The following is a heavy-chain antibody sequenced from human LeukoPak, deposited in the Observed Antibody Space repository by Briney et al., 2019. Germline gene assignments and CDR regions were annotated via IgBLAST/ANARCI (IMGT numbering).Heavy chain of an antibody. J-gene: IGHJ4*02. D-gene: IGHD2-15*01. CDR1: GFAFSNYA. Sequence: PGGSLRLSCAASGFAFSNYAMNWVRQAPGKGLEWVSTIKGRFTISRDNAKNSLYLQMDSLRVEDTAVYYCANWQGPDRSGGTCYSKFDSWGQGTLVTVSS. V-gene: IGHV3-69-1*01. CDR3: ANWQGPDRSGGTCYSKFDS. CDR2: I.